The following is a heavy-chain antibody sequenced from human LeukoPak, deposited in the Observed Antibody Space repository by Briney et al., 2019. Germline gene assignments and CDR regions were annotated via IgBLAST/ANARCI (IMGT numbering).Heavy chain of an antibody. CDR3: SAGPHFDY. CDR2: IKADGSEN. V-gene: IGHV3-7*01. D-gene: IGHD1-14*01. CDR1: GFTFSRYW. J-gene: IGHJ4*02. Sequence: GGALRLSCGASGFTFSRYWMSWVRQAPGKGLEGVANIKADGSENQYVGSEKGRVTISRDNNQKSLYLQINSLRDEDTAVYYCSAGPHFDYWGQGTLVTVSS.